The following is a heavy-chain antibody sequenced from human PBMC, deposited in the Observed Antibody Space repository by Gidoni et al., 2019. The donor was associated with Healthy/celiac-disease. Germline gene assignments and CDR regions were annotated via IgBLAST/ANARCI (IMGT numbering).Heavy chain of an antibody. V-gene: IGHV3-23*01. CDR1: AVTFRSAV. J-gene: IGHJ4*02. CDR3: AKPLFSVGATTSNY. Sequence: EVQLLEAGGGLVQPGGSRRLSCEASAVTFRSAVMRWGSQAPGKGLEWVSAIRCSGGTPYYADSVKGRFTISRDNSKNTLYLQMNSLRAEDTAVYYCAKPLFSVGATTSNYWGQGTLVTVSS. CDR2: IRCSGGTP. D-gene: IGHD1-26*01.